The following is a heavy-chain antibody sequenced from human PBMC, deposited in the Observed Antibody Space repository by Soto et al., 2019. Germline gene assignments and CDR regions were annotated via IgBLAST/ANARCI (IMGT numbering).Heavy chain of an antibody. CDR3: ARGAGATLTTVFTY. Sequence: QVQLVQSGAEVKKPGASVKVSCKASGYTFSSYGISWVRQAPEQGREWMGWTSTYNGNTYYSQNLQGRVTMTTDTSTSTAYMELKSLRSDDTAVYYCARGAGATLTTVFTYWGQGTLVTVSS. J-gene: IGHJ4*02. CDR1: GYTFSSYG. CDR2: TSTYNGNT. D-gene: IGHD4-17*01. V-gene: IGHV1-18*01.